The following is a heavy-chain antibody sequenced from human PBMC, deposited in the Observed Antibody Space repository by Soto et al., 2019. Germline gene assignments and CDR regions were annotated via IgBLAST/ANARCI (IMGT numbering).Heavy chain of an antibody. CDR3: ARIAVAGTYYYYYGMDV. Sequence: PGESLKISCKGSGYSFTSYWIGWVRHMPGKGLEWMGIIYPGDSDTRYSPSFQGQVTISADKSISTAYLQWSSLKASDTAMYYCARIAVAGTYYYYYGMDVWGQGTTVTVSS. CDR2: IYPGDSDT. CDR1: GYSFTSYW. J-gene: IGHJ6*02. V-gene: IGHV5-51*01. D-gene: IGHD6-19*01.